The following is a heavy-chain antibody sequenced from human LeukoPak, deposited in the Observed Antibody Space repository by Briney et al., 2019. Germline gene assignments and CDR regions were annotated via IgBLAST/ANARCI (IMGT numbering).Heavy chain of an antibody. CDR3: ASNPPNTGDFYY. CDR2: MSPNSGDT. Sequence: ASVRVSCKTSGYTFTNLDINWLRQAPGQGLEWMGWMSPNSGDTGYAQKFQGKVSMTRDIFKSTAYMELSSLRSEDTAIYYCASNPPNTGDFYYWGLGTLVTVSS. D-gene: IGHD1-1*01. V-gene: IGHV1-8*01. J-gene: IGHJ4*02. CDR1: GYTFTNLD.